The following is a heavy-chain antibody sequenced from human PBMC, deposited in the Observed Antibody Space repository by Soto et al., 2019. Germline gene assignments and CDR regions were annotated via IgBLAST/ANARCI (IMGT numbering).Heavy chain of an antibody. Sequence: ASVKVSCKASGYTFTGYYVHWVREAPGQGLEWMGWINPETGGTSYAQKFQGRVTLSRDTSINTAYLELSRLRFDDAAVYFCARERYQVISDGMDVWGQGTAVTVSS. V-gene: IGHV1-2*02. CDR2: INPETGGT. D-gene: IGHD2-2*01. CDR1: GYTFTGYY. J-gene: IGHJ6*02. CDR3: ARERYQVISDGMDV.